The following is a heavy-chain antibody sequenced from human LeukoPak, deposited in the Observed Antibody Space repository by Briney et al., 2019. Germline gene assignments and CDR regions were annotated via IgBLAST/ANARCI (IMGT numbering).Heavy chain of an antibody. CDR1: GFTFSSYA. V-gene: IGHV3-30*04. CDR3: ARDYGFGELLVLYYFDY. CDR2: ISYDGSNK. D-gene: IGHD3-10*01. Sequence: GGSLRLSCAASGFTFSSYAMHWVRQAPGKGLEWVAVISYDGSNKYYADSVKGRVTISRDNSKNTLYLQMNSLRAEDTAVYYCARDYGFGELLVLYYFDYWGQGTLVTVSS. J-gene: IGHJ4*02.